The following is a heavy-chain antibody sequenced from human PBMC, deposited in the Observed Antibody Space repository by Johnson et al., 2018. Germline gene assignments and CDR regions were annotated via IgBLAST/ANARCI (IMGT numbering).Heavy chain of an antibody. J-gene: IGHJ1*01. CDR2: IRSKANSYAT. Sequence: VQLQESGGGLVQPGGSLKLSCAASGFTFSGSAMHWVRQASGKGLEWVGRIRSKANSYATAYAASVKGRFTISRDDSKNPAYLKMNSLKTEDTAVYYCTRRKHPTASAQAEYFLHWGQGTLVTVAS. V-gene: IGHV3-73*02. CDR3: TRRKHPTASAQAEYFLH. CDR1: GFTFSGSA.